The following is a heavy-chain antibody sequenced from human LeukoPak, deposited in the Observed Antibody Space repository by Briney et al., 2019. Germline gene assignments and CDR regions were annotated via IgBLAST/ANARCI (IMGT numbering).Heavy chain of an antibody. CDR1: GGSISNSNYY. CDR2: IYYSGST. J-gene: IGHJ3*02. D-gene: IGHD3-3*01. V-gene: IGHV4-39*07. Sequence: PSETLSLTCTVSGGSISNSNYYWDWIRQPPGKGLEWIGSIYYSGSTDYNPSLKSRVTMSVDTSKNQFSVRLSSVTAADTAVYYCARDSSGFLDAFDIWDQGTTVTVS. CDR3: ARDSSGFLDAFDI.